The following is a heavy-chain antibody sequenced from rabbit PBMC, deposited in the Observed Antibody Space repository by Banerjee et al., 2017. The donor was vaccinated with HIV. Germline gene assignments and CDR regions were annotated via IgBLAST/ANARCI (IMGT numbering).Heavy chain of an antibody. V-gene: IGHV1S43*01. CDR1: GFSFSSSYY. J-gene: IGHJ4*01. CDR3: ARDSAGYAGYGYPDYFNL. Sequence: QEQLVESGGGLVQPEGSLTLTCTASGFSFSSSYYMCWVRQAPGKGLELIACIDTASDKTWYASWAKGRFTISRSTSLNTVDLEMTSLTAADTATYFCARDSAGYAGYGYPDYFNLWGPGTLVTVS. D-gene: IGHD7-1*01. CDR2: IDTASDKT.